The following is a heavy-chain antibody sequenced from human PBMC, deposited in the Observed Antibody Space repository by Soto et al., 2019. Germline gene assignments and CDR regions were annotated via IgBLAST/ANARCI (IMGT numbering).Heavy chain of an antibody. Sequence: GGSLRLSCAASGFTFSSYAMSWVRQAPGKGLEWVSAISGSGGSTYYADSVKGRFTISRDNSKNTLYLQMNSLRAEDTAVYYCAKNTRSAIGYYFDSWGQGTMVTSPQ. J-gene: IGHJ4*02. V-gene: IGHV3-23*01. D-gene: IGHD3-16*01. CDR3: AKNTRSAIGYYFDS. CDR1: GFTFSSYA. CDR2: ISGSGGST.